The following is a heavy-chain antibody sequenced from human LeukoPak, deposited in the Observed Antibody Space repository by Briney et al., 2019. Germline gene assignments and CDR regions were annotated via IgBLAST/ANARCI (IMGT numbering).Heavy chain of an antibody. CDR3: ARDTRYSYGTITSVD. CDR1: GYTFTSYA. Sequence: ASVKVSCKASGYTFTSYAMHWVRQAPGQRLEWMGWSNAGNGNTKYSQEFQGRVTITADKSTSTAYMELSSLRSEDTAVYYCARDTRYSYGTITSVDWGQGTLVTVSS. V-gene: IGHV1-3*02. D-gene: IGHD5-18*01. CDR2: SNAGNGNT. J-gene: IGHJ4*02.